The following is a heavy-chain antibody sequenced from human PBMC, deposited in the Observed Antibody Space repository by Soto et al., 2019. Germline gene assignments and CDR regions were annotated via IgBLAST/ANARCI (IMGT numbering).Heavy chain of an antibody. V-gene: IGHV4-59*01. CDR2: IYYSGST. J-gene: IGHJ4*02. D-gene: IGHD2-15*01. CDR3: ARVYGGYLDY. CDR1: GGSISSYY. Sequence: QVQLQESGPGLVKPSETLSLTCTVSGGSISSYYWSWIRQPPGKGLEWIGYIYYSGSTNYNPSLKRRFPTSVDTSKTPFSLKLRSVTAADTAVYYCARVYGGYLDYWGQGTLVTVSS.